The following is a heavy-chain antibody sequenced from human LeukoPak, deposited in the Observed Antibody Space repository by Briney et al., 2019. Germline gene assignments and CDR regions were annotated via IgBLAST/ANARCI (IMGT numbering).Heavy chain of an antibody. D-gene: IGHD4-17*01. V-gene: IGHV5-51*01. J-gene: IGHJ4*01. CDR2: IYPGDSDT. CDR3: ARSPMSTVTPQYFDF. CDR1: GYSFTSYW. Sequence: GESLKISCQGSGYSFTSYWIGWVRQMPGKGLEWMGIIYPGDSDTRYSPSFQGQVTISADKSIATAYLQWSSLKASDTAMYYCARSPMSTVTPQYFDFWGQGTLVTVSS.